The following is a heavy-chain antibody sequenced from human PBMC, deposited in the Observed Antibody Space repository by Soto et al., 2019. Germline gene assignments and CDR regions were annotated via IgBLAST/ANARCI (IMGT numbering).Heavy chain of an antibody. D-gene: IGHD5-18*01. J-gene: IGHJ4*02. CDR3: ARESGYGYLFDY. V-gene: IGHV4-30-4*01. CDR1: GGSISSGDYY. Sequence: SSETLSLTCPVSGGSISSGDYYWSWIRQPPGKGLEWIGYIYYSGSTYYNPSLKSRVTISVDTSKNQFSLKLSSVTAADTAVYYCARESGYGYLFDYWGQGTLVTVSS. CDR2: IYYSGST.